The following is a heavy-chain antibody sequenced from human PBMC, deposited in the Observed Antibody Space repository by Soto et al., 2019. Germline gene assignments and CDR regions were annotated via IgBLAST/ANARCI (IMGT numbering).Heavy chain of an antibody. D-gene: IGHD2-15*01. J-gene: IGHJ6*02. V-gene: IGHV1-69*02. CDR2: IIPILGIA. CDR1: GGTSSSYT. Sequence: SVKVSCKASGGTSSSYTISWVRPAPGQGLEWMGRIIPILGIANYAQKFQGRVTITADKSTSTAYMELSSLRSEDTAVYYCASCSGGSCYNGMDVWGQGTTVTVSS. CDR3: ASCSGGSCYNGMDV.